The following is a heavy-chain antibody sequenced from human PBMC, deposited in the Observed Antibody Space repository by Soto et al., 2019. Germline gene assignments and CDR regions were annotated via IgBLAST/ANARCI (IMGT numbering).Heavy chain of an antibody. D-gene: IGHD2-2*01. CDR3: ARRYCSSVSCYLDY. Sequence: GESLKISCKASGYSFSTYWIGWVRQMPGKGLEWMGIVYPGDSDIRYSPSFQGQVTISADRSISTTYLQWSGLKASDTAMYYCARRYCSSVSCYLDYWGQGTLVTVSS. CDR1: GYSFSTYW. CDR2: VYPGDSDI. V-gene: IGHV5-51*01. J-gene: IGHJ4*02.